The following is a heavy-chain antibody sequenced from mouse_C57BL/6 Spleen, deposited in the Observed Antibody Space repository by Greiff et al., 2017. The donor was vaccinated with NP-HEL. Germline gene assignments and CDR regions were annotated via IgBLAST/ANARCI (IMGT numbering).Heavy chain of an antibody. J-gene: IGHJ2*01. CDR1: GYAFSSYW. CDR2: IYPGDGDT. V-gene: IGHV1-80*01. CDR3: ARLDLITTVARYDY. D-gene: IGHD1-1*01. Sequence: QVHVKQSGAELVKPGASVKISCKASGYAFSSYWMNWVKQRPGKGLEWLGQIYPGDGDTNYNGKFKGKATLTADKSSSTAYMQLSSLTSEDSAVYFCARLDLITTVARYDYWGQGTTLTVSS.